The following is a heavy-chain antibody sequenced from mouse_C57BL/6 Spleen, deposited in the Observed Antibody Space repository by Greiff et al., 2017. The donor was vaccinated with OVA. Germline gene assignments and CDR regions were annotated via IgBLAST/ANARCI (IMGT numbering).Heavy chain of an antibody. Sequence: EVQLVESGGGLVQPKGSLKLSCAASGFSFNTYAMNWVRQAPGKGLEWVARIRSKSNNYATYYAVSVKDRFTISRDDAESMLYMQMNNLKTEDTAMYYCVRHAIRHYDMDYWGQGTSVTVSS. V-gene: IGHV10-1*01. CDR3: VRHAIRHYDMDY. CDR2: IRSKSNNYAT. D-gene: IGHD1-2*01. CDR1: GFSFNTYA. J-gene: IGHJ4*01.